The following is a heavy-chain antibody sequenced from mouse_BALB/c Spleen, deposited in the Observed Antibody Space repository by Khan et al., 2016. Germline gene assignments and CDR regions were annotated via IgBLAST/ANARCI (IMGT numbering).Heavy chain of an antibody. CDR1: GYSIPNSY. CDR2: IDPSNGNT. J-gene: IGHJ2*01. CDR3: ARKYYVDY. Sequence: VQLKQSGAELVKPGASVKLSCTASGYSIPNSYIHWVRQRPEQGLDWIGRIDPSNGNTNYDPKFKGKATITADTSSNTAYLQLSSLTYEDTAVYYCARKYYVDYWGQGTTVTVSS. V-gene: IGHV14-3*02.